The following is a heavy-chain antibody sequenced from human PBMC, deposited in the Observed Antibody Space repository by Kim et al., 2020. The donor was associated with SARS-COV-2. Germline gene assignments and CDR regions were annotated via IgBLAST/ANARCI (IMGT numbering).Heavy chain of an antibody. J-gene: IGHJ4*02. V-gene: IGHV3-30*02. CDR2: NK. Sequence: NKYYADPVKVRFTISRDNSKNTLYLQMNSLRAEDTAVYYCAKDSQEAFDYWGQGTLVTVSS. CDR3: AKDSQEAFDY.